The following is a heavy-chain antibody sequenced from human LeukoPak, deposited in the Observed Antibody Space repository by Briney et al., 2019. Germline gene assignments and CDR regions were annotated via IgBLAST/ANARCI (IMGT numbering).Heavy chain of an antibody. D-gene: IGHD6-19*01. Sequence: ASVKVSCKASGYTFTSYDINWVRQATGQGLEWMGWISAYNGNTNYAQKLQGRVTMTTDTSTSTAYMELRSLRSDDTAVYYCARGYSSGWYGNYFDYWGQGTLVTVSS. CDR1: GYTFTSYD. J-gene: IGHJ4*02. CDR2: ISAYNGNT. CDR3: ARGYSSGWYGNYFDY. V-gene: IGHV1-18*01.